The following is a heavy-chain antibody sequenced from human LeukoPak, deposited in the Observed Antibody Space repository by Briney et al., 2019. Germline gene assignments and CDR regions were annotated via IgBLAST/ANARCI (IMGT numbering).Heavy chain of an antibody. Sequence: SGGSLRLSCAASGFSFSTYTMNWVRQAPGKGLEWISYITSSSGTIYYADSVKGRFTISRDNAKNSLFLQMNSLRAEDTAMYYCARAMIRGVTDVWGKGTTVTVSS. V-gene: IGHV3-48*01. CDR2: ITSSSGTI. J-gene: IGHJ6*04. CDR3: ARAMIRGVTDV. D-gene: IGHD3-10*01. CDR1: GFSFSTYT.